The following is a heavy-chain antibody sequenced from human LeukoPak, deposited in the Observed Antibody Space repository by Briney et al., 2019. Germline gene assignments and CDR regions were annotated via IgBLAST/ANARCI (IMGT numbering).Heavy chain of an antibody. D-gene: IGHD3-10*01. J-gene: IGHJ4*02. V-gene: IGHV3-23*01. Sequence: GGSLRLSCAASGFTFNSYAMSWVRQAPGKGLEWVSGISGGGGSPYYADSVRGRFSISRDSSKDNLYLQMNSLRAEDTAVYYCAKVPVWFREYGDYWGQGTLVTVSS. CDR2: ISGGGGSP. CDR1: GFTFNSYA. CDR3: AKVPVWFREYGDY.